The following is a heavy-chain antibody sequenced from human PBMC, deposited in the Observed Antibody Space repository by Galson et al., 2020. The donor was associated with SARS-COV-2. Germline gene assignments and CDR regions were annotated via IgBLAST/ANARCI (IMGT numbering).Heavy chain of an antibody. CDR3: ERKYYCDSPDAFDI. Sequence: SGPTLVKSTQTLTLTCIFSGFSLSTSGVCVGWIRQPPGKALEWHSVTHWSDDKRYSPSLKIRITSTNDTFKKQVVLTMTNMDPVETATYYCERKYYCDSPDAFDIWGQGTKVTFSS. D-gene: IGHD3-22*01. CDR1: GFSLSTSGVC. V-gene: IGHV2-5*01. J-gene: IGHJ3*02. CDR2: THWSDDK.